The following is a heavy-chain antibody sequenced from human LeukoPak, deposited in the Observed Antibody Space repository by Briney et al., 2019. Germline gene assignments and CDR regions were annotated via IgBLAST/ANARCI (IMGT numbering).Heavy chain of an antibody. CDR2: IYSGGST. J-gene: IGHJ3*02. V-gene: IGHV3-66*01. CDR1: GFTFSSYW. Sequence: GGSLRLSCAASGFTFSSYWMHWVRQAPGKELEWVSVIYSGGSTYHADSVKGRFTISRDNSKNTLYLQMNSLRAEDTAVYYCARGDDAFDIWGQGTMVTVSS. CDR3: ARGDDAFDI.